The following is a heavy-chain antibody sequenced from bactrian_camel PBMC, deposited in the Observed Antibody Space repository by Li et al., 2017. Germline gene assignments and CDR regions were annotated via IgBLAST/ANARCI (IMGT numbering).Heavy chain of an antibody. D-gene: IGHD6*01. CDR2: IIRAGRP. CDR3: NIGPGVYGGSWCAANH. J-gene: IGHJ4*01. V-gene: IGHV3S55*01. CDR1: GFTSGSYC. Sequence: VQLVESGGGSVQAGGSLRLSCAASGFTSGSYCMGWFRQAPGKERELVASIIRAGRPSYLDSVKGRFTISQDNTKNTVILQMNNLKPEDSAIYYCNIGPGVYGGSWCAANHWGQGTQVTVS.